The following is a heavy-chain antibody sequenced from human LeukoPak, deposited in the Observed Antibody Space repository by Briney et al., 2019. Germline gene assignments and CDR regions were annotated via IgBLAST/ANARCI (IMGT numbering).Heavy chain of an antibody. CDR1: GFTFSSFS. CDR2: ISSSSSYI. J-gene: IGHJ6*04. V-gene: IGHV3-21*01. D-gene: IGHD6-19*01. Sequence: GGSLRLSCAASGFTFSSFSMNWVRRAPGKGLEWVSSISSSSSYIYYADSVKGRFTISRDNAKNSLYLQMNSLRAEDMAVYYCARDPGGYSSGGELDVWGKGTTVTVSS. CDR3: ARDPGGYSSGGELDV.